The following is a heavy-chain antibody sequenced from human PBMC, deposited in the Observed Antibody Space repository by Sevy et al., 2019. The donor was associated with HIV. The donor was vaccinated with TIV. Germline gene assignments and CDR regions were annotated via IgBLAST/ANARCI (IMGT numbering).Heavy chain of an antibody. D-gene: IGHD1-26*01. CDR1: GFTFDSYP. J-gene: IGHJ3*02. Sequence: GGSLRLSCAASGFTFDSYPMHWVRQAPGKGLECVAGINWNSNTIDYAASVKGRFTISRDNAKNSLYLEMNSLRADDTALYYCAKVGPILFNRWGAFDIWGQGTMVTVSS. CDR3: AKVGPILFNRWGAFDI. V-gene: IGHV3-9*01. CDR2: INWNSNTI.